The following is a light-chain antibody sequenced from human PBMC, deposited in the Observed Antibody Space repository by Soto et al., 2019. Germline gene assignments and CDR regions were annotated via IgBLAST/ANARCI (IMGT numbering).Light chain of an antibody. CDR2: EGS. Sequence: QSALTQPASVSGSPGQSITISCTGTSSDVGSYNLVSWYQQHPGKAPKLMIYEGSKRPSGVSNRFSGSKSGNTASLTISGRHAEDEADYYCCSYAGSNSYVFGTGTKVTVL. V-gene: IGLV2-23*01. CDR1: SSDVGSYNL. J-gene: IGLJ1*01. CDR3: CSYAGSNSYV.